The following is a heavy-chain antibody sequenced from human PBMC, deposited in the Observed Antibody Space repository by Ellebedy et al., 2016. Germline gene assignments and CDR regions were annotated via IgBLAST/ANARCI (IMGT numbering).Heavy chain of an antibody. Sequence: SETLSLTXAVYGGSFSGYYWSWIRQPPGKGLEWIGEINHSGSTNYNPSLKSRVTISVDTSKNQFSLKLSSVTAADTAVYYCARAMYSSSSWFNPWGQGTLVTVSS. J-gene: IGHJ5*02. D-gene: IGHD6-6*01. V-gene: IGHV4-34*01. CDR3: ARAMYSSSSWFNP. CDR1: GGSFSGYY. CDR2: INHSGST.